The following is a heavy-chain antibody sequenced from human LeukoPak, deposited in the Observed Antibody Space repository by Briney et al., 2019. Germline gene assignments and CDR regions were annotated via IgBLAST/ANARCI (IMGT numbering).Heavy chain of an antibody. D-gene: IGHD3-16*01. Sequence: GGSLRLSCAASGFTFSSYAMHWVRQAPGKGLEWVAVISYDGSNKYYADSVKGRFTISRDNSKNTLYLQMNSLRAEDTAVYYCARDPYDYVWGPGYYYGMDVWGQGTTVTVSS. CDR1: GFTFSSYA. J-gene: IGHJ6*02. CDR2: ISYDGSNK. V-gene: IGHV3-30-3*01. CDR3: ARDPYDYVWGPGYYYGMDV.